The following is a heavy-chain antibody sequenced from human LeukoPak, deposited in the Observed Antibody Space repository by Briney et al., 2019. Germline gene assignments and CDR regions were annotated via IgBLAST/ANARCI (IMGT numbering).Heavy chain of an antibody. D-gene: IGHD6-19*01. J-gene: IGHJ6*02. V-gene: IGHV1-24*01. Sequence: ASVKVSCKVSGYTLTELSMHWVRQAPGKGLEWMGGFDPEDGGTIYAQKFQGRVTMTEDTSTDTAYMELSSLRSEDTAVYYCATNQASSGWRYYYYYGMDVWGQGTTVTVSS. CDR3: ATNQASSGWRYYYYYGMDV. CDR2: FDPEDGGT. CDR1: GYTLTELS.